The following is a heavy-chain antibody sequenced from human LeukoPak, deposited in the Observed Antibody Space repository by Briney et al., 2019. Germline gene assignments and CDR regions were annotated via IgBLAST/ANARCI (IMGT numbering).Heavy chain of an antibody. CDR1: GDTFIPYT. V-gene: IGHV1-69*04. CDR2: IIPSLDVA. CDR3: ARDHCSPGTCLGGH. Sequence: CXXXGDTFIPYTXSWVXQAPGQXXXXXXRIIPSLDVANYAQKFQGRVTLSVDRDTATTYMEVTSLRSEDTAIYYCARDHCSPGTCLGGHWGQGTLVTVSS. D-gene: IGHD2-15*01. J-gene: IGHJ1*01.